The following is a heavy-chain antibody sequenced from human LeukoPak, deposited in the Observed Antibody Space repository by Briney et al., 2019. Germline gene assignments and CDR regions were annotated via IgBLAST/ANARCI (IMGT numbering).Heavy chain of an antibody. CDR1: GGTFSSYA. V-gene: IGHV1-69*04. CDR3: ARAHLAVAGHNWFDP. Sequence: ASVKVSCKASGGTFSSYAISWVRQAPGQGLEWMGRIIPILGIANYAQKFQGRATITADKSTSTAYMELSSLRSEDTAVYYCARAHLAVAGHNWFDPWGQGTLVTVSS. J-gene: IGHJ5*02. D-gene: IGHD6-19*01. CDR2: IIPILGIA.